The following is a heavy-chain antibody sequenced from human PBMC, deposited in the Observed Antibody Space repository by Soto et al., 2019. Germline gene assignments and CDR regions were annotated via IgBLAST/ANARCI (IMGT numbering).Heavy chain of an antibody. V-gene: IGHV1-69*12. D-gene: IGHD5-12*01. CDR3: ARDGGRDGYFGNWLDP. CDR1: GGTFSNYA. CDR2: IIPIFGTT. Sequence: QVQLVQSGAEVKKPGSSVKVSCKASGGTFSNYAISWVRQAPGQGLEWVGGIIPIFGTTNFAQKFQGRVTITADESTXPAYMELSGMRSEDTAVYYCARDGGRDGYFGNWLDPWGQGTLVTVSS. J-gene: IGHJ5*02.